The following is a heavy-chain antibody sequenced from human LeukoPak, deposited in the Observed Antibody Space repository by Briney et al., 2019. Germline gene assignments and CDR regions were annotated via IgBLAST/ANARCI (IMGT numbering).Heavy chain of an antibody. CDR2: ISGRGNNT. CDR3: ARAYSSSWYDY. J-gene: IGHJ4*02. D-gene: IGHD6-13*01. V-gene: IGHV3-23*01. Sequence: PGGSLRLSCAASGFTFSTYAMSWVRQAPGKGPEWVSSISGRGNNTYYADSVKGWFTISRDNSKNTLHLQMNSLRAEDTAIYYCARAYSSSWYDYWGQGALVTVSS. CDR1: GFTFSTYA.